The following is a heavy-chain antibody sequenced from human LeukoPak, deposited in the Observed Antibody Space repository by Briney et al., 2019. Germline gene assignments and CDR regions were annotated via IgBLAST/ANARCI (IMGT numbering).Heavy chain of an antibody. CDR2: INPNSAGT. CDR3: ARGISEAVPLRYFQH. V-gene: IGHV1-2*02. CDR1: GYSFTGYY. D-gene: IGHD6-19*01. Sequence: DALKVSCKTSGYSFTGYYIHWVRQAPGQGLEWMGWINPNSAGTNYAQNFQGRVTMTRDTSISTAYMELSRLRSDDTAVYFCARGISEAVPLRYFQHWGRGTLVPFST. J-gene: IGHJ1*01.